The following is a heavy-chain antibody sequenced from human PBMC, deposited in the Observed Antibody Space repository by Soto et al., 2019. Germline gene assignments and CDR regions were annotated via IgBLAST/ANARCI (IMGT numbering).Heavy chain of an antibody. CDR1: GFTFSSYA. Sequence: QVQLVESGGGVVQPGRSLRLSCAASGFTFSSYAMHWVRQAPGKGLEWVAVISYDGSNKYYADSVKGRFTISRDNSKNTLYLQMNSPRAEDTAVHYCAREEHNWFDPWGQGTLVTVSS. J-gene: IGHJ5*02. CDR2: ISYDGSNK. CDR3: AREEHNWFDP. V-gene: IGHV3-30-3*01.